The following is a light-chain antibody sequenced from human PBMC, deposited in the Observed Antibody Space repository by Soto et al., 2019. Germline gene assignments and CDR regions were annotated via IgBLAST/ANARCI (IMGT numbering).Light chain of an antibody. V-gene: IGKV3-20*01. J-gene: IGKJ4*01. CDR2: GAS. CDR3: QQYGRSPLT. CDR1: QSVSSSS. Sequence: EIVLTQSPGTLSLSPGERATLSCRASQSVSSSSLAWYQQKPGQAPRLLMYGASSRATGIPDRFSGSGSGTDFTLTISRLEPEDFAVYYCQQYGRSPLTFGGGTKVEIK.